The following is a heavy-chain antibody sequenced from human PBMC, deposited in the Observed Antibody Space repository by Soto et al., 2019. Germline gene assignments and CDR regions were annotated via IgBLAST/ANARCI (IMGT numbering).Heavy chain of an antibody. V-gene: IGHV1-3*01. CDR1: GYAFNNFG. Sequence: ASVKVSCKTSGYAFNNFGISWVRQAPGQRLEWMGWINAGNGNTKYSQKFQGRVTITRDTSASTAYMELSSLRSEDTAVYYCARDRSLVPDYWGQGTLVTVSS. D-gene: IGHD1-26*01. CDR2: INAGNGNT. CDR3: ARDRSLVPDY. J-gene: IGHJ4*02.